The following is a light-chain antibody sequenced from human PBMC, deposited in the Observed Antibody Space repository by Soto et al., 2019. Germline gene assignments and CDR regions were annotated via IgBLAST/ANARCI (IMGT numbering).Light chain of an antibody. Sequence: QSVLTQPPSVSGAPGQRVTISCTGSTSNIGAGYHVHWYQQLPGTAPKLLIFVNNIRASGVSDRFSGSKSGTSASLAITGLHTEYEAVYYCQAYDNSLGNSLFGGGTKLTVL. CDR1: TSNIGAGYH. J-gene: IGLJ3*02. V-gene: IGLV1-40*01. CDR2: VNN. CDR3: QAYDNSLGNSL.